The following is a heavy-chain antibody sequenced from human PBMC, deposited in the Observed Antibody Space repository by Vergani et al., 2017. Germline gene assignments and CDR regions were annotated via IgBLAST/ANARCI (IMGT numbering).Heavy chain of an antibody. CDR1: GFSFPGYA. V-gene: IGHV3-23*01. CDR3: ARDRVDIVATTTYYYYYYGMDV. D-gene: IGHD5-12*01. Sequence: EVQLLESGGGLVQPGGSLRLSCEASGFSFPGYAMSWVRQAPGKGLEWVSSVSGSSATPYYADSVKGRFIISRDNSKNTLHLQMNSLRADDTAVYYCARDRVDIVATTTYYYYYYGMDVWGQGTTVTVSS. J-gene: IGHJ6*02. CDR2: VSGSSATP.